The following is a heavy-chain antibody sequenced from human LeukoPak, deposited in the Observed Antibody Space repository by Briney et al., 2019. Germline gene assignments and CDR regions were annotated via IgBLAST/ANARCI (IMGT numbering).Heavy chain of an antibody. V-gene: IGHV1-2*02. Sequence: ASVKVSCKASGYTFTGHFMHWVRQAPGQGLEWMGWINPDSGGTNYAQKFQGRVTLTRDTSISTAYMELSRLRSDDTAVYYCASRYCSSTSCPEVDYWGQGTLVTVSS. J-gene: IGHJ4*02. D-gene: IGHD2-2*01. CDR3: ASRYCSSTSCPEVDY. CDR2: INPDSGGT. CDR1: GYTFTGHF.